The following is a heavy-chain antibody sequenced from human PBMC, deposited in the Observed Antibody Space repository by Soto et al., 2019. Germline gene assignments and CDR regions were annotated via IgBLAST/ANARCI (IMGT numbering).Heavy chain of an antibody. CDR3: ARESGDCGGDCYSHYFDY. Sequence: QVPLVQSGAEVKKPGSSVKVSCKASGGTFSSYAISWVRQAPGQGLEWMGGIIPIFGTANYAQKFQGRVTITADESTSTAYMELSSLRSEDTAVYYCARESGDCGGDCYSHYFDYWGQGTLVTVSS. CDR2: IIPIFGTA. CDR1: GGTFSSYA. J-gene: IGHJ4*02. D-gene: IGHD2-21*02. V-gene: IGHV1-69*01.